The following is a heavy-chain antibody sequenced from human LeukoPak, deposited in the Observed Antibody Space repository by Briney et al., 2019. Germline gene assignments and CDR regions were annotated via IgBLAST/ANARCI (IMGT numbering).Heavy chain of an antibody. V-gene: IGHV3-30*18. D-gene: IGHD6-19*01. CDR2: ISYDESNK. Sequence: GGSLRLPCAASGFTFSSYGMYWVRQAPGKGLEWVAVISYDESNKYYADSVKGRFTISRDNSKNTLYLQMTSLRAEDAAVYYCAKDLAVAGYYYYGMDVWGQGTTVTVSS. J-gene: IGHJ6*02. CDR3: AKDLAVAGYYYYGMDV. CDR1: GFTFSSYG.